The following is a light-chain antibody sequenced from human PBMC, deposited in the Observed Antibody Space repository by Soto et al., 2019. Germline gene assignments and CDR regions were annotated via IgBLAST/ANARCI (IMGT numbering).Light chain of an antibody. J-gene: IGKJ1*01. V-gene: IGKV3-15*01. CDR2: GAS. CDR1: QGVSTN. Sequence: EIVLTQSPATLSVSSGERATLSCRASQGVSTNLAWYQQKPGQGPRLLMYGASTRATGIPARFSGSGSGTEFTLNISSLQPEDFALYYGQQYNNWPPRGTFGQGTKVEFK. CDR3: QQYNNWPPRGT.